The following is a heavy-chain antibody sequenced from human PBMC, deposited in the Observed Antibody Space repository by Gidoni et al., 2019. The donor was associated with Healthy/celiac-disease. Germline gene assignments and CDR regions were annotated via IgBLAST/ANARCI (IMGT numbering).Heavy chain of an antibody. CDR1: GGTFSSYA. J-gene: IGHJ4*02. D-gene: IGHD1-26*01. Sequence: QVQLVQSGAEVKKPGSSVKVSCKASGGTFSSYAISWVRQAPGQGLEWMGGIIPIFGTANYAQKFQGRVTITADESTSTAYMELSSLRSEDTAVYYCAREGLLLGFGWEHRYYFDYWGQGTLVTVSS. CDR3: AREGLLLGFGWEHRYYFDY. V-gene: IGHV1-69*01. CDR2: IIPIFGTA.